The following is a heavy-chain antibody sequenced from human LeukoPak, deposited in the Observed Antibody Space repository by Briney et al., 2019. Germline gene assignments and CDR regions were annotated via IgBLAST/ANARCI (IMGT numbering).Heavy chain of an antibody. Sequence: GGSLRLSCAASGFTFNIYDMHWVRQAPGKGLEWVAKTSHDGGNNHYTDSVKGRFIISRDNSKNALYLQMNSLRAEDMALYYCAKAGIGGRYYDFWSGTNAFDIWGQGTMVTVSS. CDR3: AKAGIGGRYYDFWSGTNAFDI. CDR2: TSHDGGNN. J-gene: IGHJ3*02. D-gene: IGHD3-3*01. V-gene: IGHV3-30*18. CDR1: GFTFNIYD.